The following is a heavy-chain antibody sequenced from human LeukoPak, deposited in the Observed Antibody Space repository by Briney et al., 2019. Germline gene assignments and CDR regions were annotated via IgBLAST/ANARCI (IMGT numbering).Heavy chain of an antibody. Sequence: GGSLRLSCAASGFDFSSHAMTWVRQAPGKGLEWVSAISISGSKTYYADSVKGRFTISRDNSKNTLYLQMNSLRAEDTAVYYCANEIRPNDYWGQGSQVTVSS. D-gene: IGHD4-17*01. CDR3: ANEIRPNDY. J-gene: IGHJ4*02. V-gene: IGHV3-23*01. CDR2: ISISGSKT. CDR1: GFDFSSHA.